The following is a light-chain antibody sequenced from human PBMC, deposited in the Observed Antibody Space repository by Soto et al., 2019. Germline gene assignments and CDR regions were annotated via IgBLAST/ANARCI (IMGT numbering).Light chain of an antibody. J-gene: IGKJ1*01. CDR3: QQRSNWPWT. CDR1: QSVSNF. CDR2: DAS. Sequence: EIVLTQSPATLSLSPVERATLSCRASQSVSNFLAWYQQKPGQAPRLLISDASNRATGIPGRFSGSGSGTYFSLTISSLEPEDFAVYYSQQRSNWPWTFGKGTKVEIK. V-gene: IGKV3-11*01.